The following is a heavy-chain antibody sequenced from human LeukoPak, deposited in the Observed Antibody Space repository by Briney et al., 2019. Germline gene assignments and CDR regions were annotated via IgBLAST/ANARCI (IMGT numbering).Heavy chain of an antibody. CDR2: ISAYNGNT. CDR1: GYTFGNYG. Sequence: ASVKVSCKAAGYTFGNYGIKWVRQAPGQGLEWVGWISAYNGNTNYAQKLQGRVTMTTDTSTSTAYMELRSLRSDDTAVYYCARERLPGYSSGWYEPWGQGALVTVSS. J-gene: IGHJ5*02. D-gene: IGHD6-19*01. V-gene: IGHV1-18*01. CDR3: ARERLPGYSSGWYEP.